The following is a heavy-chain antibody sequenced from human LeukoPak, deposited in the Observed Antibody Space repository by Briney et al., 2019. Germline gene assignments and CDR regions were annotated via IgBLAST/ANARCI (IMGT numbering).Heavy chain of an antibody. CDR2: IIPIFETT. D-gene: IGHD6-13*01. V-gene: IGHV1-69*13. J-gene: IGHJ4*02. CDR1: GYTFTTYG. Sequence: GASVKVSCKASGYTFTTYGISWVRQAPGQGLEWMGGIIPIFETTNYTQKFQGRVTITADESTSTVYMELSSLRSDDTAVYFCARAGSSSWSDFDYWGQGTLVTVSS. CDR3: ARAGSSSWSDFDY.